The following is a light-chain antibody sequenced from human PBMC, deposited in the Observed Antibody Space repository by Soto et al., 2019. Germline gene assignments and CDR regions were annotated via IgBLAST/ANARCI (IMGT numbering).Light chain of an antibody. CDR2: SDD. J-gene: IGLJ2*01. CDR1: SSNIGNNK. Sequence: QSVLTQSPSASGTPGQRVTISCYGGSSNIGNNKVNWYQQLPGTAPKLLIYSDDQRPSGVPDRFSGSESGTSASLAISGHHSGHEADYYCAAWDDSLNGPAFGGGTKVTVL. V-gene: IGLV1-44*01. CDR3: AAWDDSLNGPA.